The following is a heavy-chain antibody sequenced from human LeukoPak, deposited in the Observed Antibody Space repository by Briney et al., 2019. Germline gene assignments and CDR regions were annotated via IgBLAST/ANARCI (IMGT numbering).Heavy chain of an antibody. CDR1: GGSISSYY. Sequence: SETLSLTCTVSGGSISSYYWSWIRQPPGKGLEWIGYIYYSGSTNYNPSLKSRVTISVDTSKNQFSLKLSSVTAADTTVYYCARGGITMVRGVIRFYYFDYWGQGTLVTVSS. D-gene: IGHD3-10*01. J-gene: IGHJ4*02. CDR2: IYYSGST. V-gene: IGHV4-59*01. CDR3: ARGGITMVRGVIRFYYFDY.